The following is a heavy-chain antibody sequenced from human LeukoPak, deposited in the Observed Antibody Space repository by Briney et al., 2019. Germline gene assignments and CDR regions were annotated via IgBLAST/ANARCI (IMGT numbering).Heavy chain of an antibody. CDR2: IYSGGST. V-gene: IGHV3-66*01. CDR1: GFTVSSNY. Sequence: PGGSLRLSCAASGFTVSSNYMSWVRQAPGKGLEWVSVIYSGGSTYYADSVKGRFTISRDNSKNTLYLQMNSLRAEDTAVYYCARDLIQWTQKTAMVGYWGQGTLVTVSS. CDR3: ARDLIQWTQKTAMVGY. D-gene: IGHD5-18*01. J-gene: IGHJ4*02.